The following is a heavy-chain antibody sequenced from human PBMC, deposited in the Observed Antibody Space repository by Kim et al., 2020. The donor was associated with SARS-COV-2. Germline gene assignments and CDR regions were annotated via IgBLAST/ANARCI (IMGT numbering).Heavy chain of an antibody. Sequence: GGSLRLSCAASGFTFSSYGMHWVRQAPGKGLEWVAVISYDGSNKYYADSVKGRFTISRDNSKNTLYLQMNSLRAEDTAVYYCARDYLYGSGSYGVAVWGQGTTVTASS. CDR1: GFTFSSYG. D-gene: IGHD3-10*01. CDR2: ISYDGSNK. V-gene: IGHV3-33*05. J-gene: IGHJ6*02. CDR3: ARDYLYGSGSYGVAV.